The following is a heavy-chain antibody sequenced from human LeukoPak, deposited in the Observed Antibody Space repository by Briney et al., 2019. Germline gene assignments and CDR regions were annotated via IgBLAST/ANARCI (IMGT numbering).Heavy chain of an antibody. Sequence: GSLRLPCAASGFTFSTYAMSWIRQPPGKGLEWIGEINHSGSTNYNPSLKSRVTISVDTSKNQFSLKLSSVTAADTAVYYCARGGDGYNYYFDYRGQGTLVTVSS. J-gene: IGHJ4*02. CDR3: ARGGDGYNYYFDY. D-gene: IGHD5-24*01. CDR1: GFTFSTYA. V-gene: IGHV4-34*01. CDR2: INHSGST.